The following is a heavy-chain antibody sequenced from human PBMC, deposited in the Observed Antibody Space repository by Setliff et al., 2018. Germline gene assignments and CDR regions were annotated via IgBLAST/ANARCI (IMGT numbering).Heavy chain of an antibody. D-gene: IGHD3-10*01. J-gene: IGHJ4*02. CDR3: ARLPPLYGGNSGRIDY. Sequence: GGSLRLSCAASGFTFSSYAMSWVRQAPGKGLEWVSAIGTAGDTYYPGSVKGQFTISRENAKNSLYLQMNSLRAEDTAVYYCARLPPLYGGNSGRIDYWGQGTLVTVSS. V-gene: IGHV3-13*01. CDR1: GFTFSSYA. CDR2: IGTAGDT.